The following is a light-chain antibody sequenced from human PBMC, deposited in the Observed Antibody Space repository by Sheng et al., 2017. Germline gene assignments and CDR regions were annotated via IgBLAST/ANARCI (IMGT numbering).Light chain of an antibody. V-gene: IGKV3-15*01. Sequence: EIVMTQSPATLSVSPGERATLSCRASQSVSSNLAWYQQKPGQAPRLLIYGASTRATGIPARFSGSGSGTEFTLTISSLQSEDFAVYYCHQYNNWPQTFGQGTEVEIK. J-gene: IGKJ1*01. CDR2: GAS. CDR1: QSVSSN. CDR3: HQYNNWPQT.